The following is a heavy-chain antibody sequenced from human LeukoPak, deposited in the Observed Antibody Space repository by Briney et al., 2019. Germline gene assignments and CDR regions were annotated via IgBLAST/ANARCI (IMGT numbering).Heavy chain of an antibody. CDR1: GFSVSSNY. CDR2: IYSDGST. J-gene: IGHJ4*02. CDR3: ARAETAAGSY. V-gene: IGHV3-53*01. D-gene: IGHD6-13*01. Sequence: PGGSLRRSCTASGFSVSSNYMSWVRQAPGRGLEWVSVIYSDGSTNYADSVKGRLTISRDNSKNTVYLQMNNLRAEDTAVYYCARAETAAGSYWGQGTLVTVSS.